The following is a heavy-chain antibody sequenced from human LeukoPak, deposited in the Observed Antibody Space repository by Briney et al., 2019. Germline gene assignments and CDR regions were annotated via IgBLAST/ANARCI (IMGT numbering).Heavy chain of an antibody. CDR2: IYYSGSA. Sequence: SETLSLTCAVSGGSISSYYWSWIRQPPGKGLEWIGYIYYSGSANYHPSLKSRVTISVDTSKNRFSLRLSSVTAADTAVYYCARVTGYMVEDYFDYWGQGTLVTVSS. J-gene: IGHJ4*02. CDR3: ARVTGYMVEDYFDY. CDR1: GGSISSYY. V-gene: IGHV4-59*01. D-gene: IGHD6-13*01.